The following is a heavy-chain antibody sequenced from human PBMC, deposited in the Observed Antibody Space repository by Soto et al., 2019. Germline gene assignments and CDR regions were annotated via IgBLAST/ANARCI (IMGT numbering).Heavy chain of an antibody. CDR2: IRSKAYGGTT. CDR1: GFTFGDYA. D-gene: IGHD3-10*01. Sequence: GSLRLSCTGSGFTFGDYAMSWFRQAPGKGLEWVGFIRSKAYGGTTEYAASVKGRFTISRDDSKSIAYLQMNSLKTEDTAVYYSVGYYYGSGSYMDVWGKGTTDTVSS. CDR3: VGYYYGSGSYMDV. J-gene: IGHJ6*03. V-gene: IGHV3-49*03.